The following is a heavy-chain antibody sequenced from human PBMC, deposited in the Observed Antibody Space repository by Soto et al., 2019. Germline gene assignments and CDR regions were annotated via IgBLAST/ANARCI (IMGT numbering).Heavy chain of an antibody. CDR2: IYHSGST. V-gene: IGHV4-4*02. CDR3: ARCVVRGVIANWFDP. D-gene: IGHD3-10*01. CDR1: GGSINSSNW. J-gene: IGHJ5*02. Sequence: SETLSLTCAVSGGSINSSNWWSWVRQPPGKGLEWIGEIYHSGSTNYNPSLKSRVTISVDKSKNQFSLKLSSLRSEDTAVYYSARCVVRGVIANWFDPWGQGTLVTVSS.